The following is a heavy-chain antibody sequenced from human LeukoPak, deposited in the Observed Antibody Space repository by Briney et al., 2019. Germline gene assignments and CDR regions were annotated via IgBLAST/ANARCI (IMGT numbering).Heavy chain of an antibody. CDR1: GGSISSYY. Sequence: PSETLSLTCTVSGGSISSYYWSWIRQPPGKGLEWIGYIYYSGSTNYNPSLKSRVTISVDTSKNQFSLKLSSVTAADTAVYYCARWYSGSYHDAFDIWGQGTMVTVSS. D-gene: IGHD1-26*01. CDR3: ARWYSGSYHDAFDI. V-gene: IGHV4-59*08. CDR2: IYYSGST. J-gene: IGHJ3*02.